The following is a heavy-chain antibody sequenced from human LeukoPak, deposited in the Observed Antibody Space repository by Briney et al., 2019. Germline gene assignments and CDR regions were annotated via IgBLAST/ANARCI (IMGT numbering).Heavy chain of an antibody. CDR2: IYPSDSDT. D-gene: IGHD4-17*01. CDR1: GYRFSNYW. Sequence: GESLKISCEGSGYRFSNYWIAWVRQMPGKGLEWMGVIYPSDSDTRYSPSFQGQVTISADKSITTAYLQWSSLKASDSAMYYCARHPDYGDYNWFDPWGQGTLVTVSS. CDR3: ARHPDYGDYNWFDP. J-gene: IGHJ5*02. V-gene: IGHV5-51*01.